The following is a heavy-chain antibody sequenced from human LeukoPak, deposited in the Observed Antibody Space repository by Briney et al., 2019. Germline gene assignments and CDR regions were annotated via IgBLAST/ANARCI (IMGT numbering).Heavy chain of an antibody. J-gene: IGHJ4*02. Sequence: ASVKVSCKASEYTFSVYHIHWVRQAPGQGLEWMAWINPNSGGTDYAQKFHGRVTMTRDTSISTAYMELSSLRSDDTAVYYCAPGAGVAMPGQQYYFDCWGQGTLVTVSS. V-gene: IGHV1-2*02. D-gene: IGHD6-19*01. CDR2: INPNSGGT. CDR3: APGAGVAMPGQQYYFDC. CDR1: EYTFSVYH.